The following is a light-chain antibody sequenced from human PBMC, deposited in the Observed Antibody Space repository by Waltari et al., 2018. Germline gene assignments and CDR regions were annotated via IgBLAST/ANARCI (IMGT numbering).Light chain of an antibody. Sequence: DIQLTQSPSFLPASVGDRFTITCRASQGVRSSLAWYQQKPGISPKLLIYGASTLHSGVPSRFSGSGSGTEFTLTISSLQPEDFATYYCLQFNSFPLTFGGGTKVEIK. CDR2: GAS. CDR1: QGVRSS. V-gene: IGKV1-9*01. J-gene: IGKJ4*01. CDR3: LQFNSFPLT.